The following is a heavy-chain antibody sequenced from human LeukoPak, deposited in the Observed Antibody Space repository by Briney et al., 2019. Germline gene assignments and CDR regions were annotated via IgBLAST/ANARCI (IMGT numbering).Heavy chain of an antibody. D-gene: IGHD3-22*01. CDR1: GNSISSGDNY. J-gene: IGHJ4*02. Sequence: SETLSLTCTVSGNSISSGDNYWSWVRQPAGKGLEWIGRIYTSGSTNYNPSLKSRVTISGDTSKNQFSLRLSSVTAADTAVYYCARASYSYDINGWVPFDYWGQGTLVTVSS. CDR3: ARASYSYDINGWVPFDY. V-gene: IGHV4-61*02. CDR2: IYTSGST.